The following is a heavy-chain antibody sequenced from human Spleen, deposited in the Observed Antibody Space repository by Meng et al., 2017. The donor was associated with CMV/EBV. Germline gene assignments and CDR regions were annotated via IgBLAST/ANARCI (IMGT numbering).Heavy chain of an antibody. CDR3: ARVWSGFGPVWIDY. CDR2: MYYTGST. J-gene: IGHJ4*02. V-gene: IGHV4-30-4*08. CDR1: GGSVTSGDFY. Sequence: SETLSLTCTVSGGSVTSGDFYWTWIRQPPGKGLELIGYMYYTGSTTYSPSLKSRVVISADKSKNQFSLKLSSVTAADTAVYYCARVWSGFGPVWIDYWGQGALVTVSS. D-gene: IGHD3/OR15-3a*01.